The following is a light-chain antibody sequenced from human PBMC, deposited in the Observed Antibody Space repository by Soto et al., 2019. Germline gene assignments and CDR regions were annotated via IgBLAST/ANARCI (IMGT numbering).Light chain of an antibody. CDR1: QSLTSN. Sequence: EIVLTQSPATLSLSPGARATLSCRASQSLTSNLAWYPHKPGQAPRLLIYGASTRATGIPARFSGSGSGTEFTITISSLQSEDFELYYCQQYNNWPSTFGEGTKVDIK. J-gene: IGKJ4*02. CDR2: GAS. V-gene: IGKV3-15*01. CDR3: QQYNNWPST.